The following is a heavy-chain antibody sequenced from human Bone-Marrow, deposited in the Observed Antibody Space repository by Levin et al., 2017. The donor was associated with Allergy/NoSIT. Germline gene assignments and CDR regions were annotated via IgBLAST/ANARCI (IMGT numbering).Heavy chain of an antibody. D-gene: IGHD6-13*01. V-gene: IGHV4-4*02. J-gene: IGHJ5*02. Sequence: SETLSLTCAVSGDSITSSYWWNWVRQPPGKGLEWIGERFHGGNTNYNPSLESRVTISVDKSKNQASLELRSVTAADTAVYYCARVRAGCSSDSCYFDPWGQGTLVSVSS. CDR1: GDSITSSYW. CDR2: RFHGGNT. CDR3: ARVRAGCSSDSCYFDP.